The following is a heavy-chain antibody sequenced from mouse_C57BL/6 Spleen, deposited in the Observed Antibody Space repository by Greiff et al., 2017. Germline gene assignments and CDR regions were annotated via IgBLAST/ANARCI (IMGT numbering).Heavy chain of an antibody. Sequence: QVQLQQPGAELVKPGASVKLSCKASGYTFTSYWMQWVNQRPGQGLEWIGEIDPSDRSTNYNQTFKGKATLTVDTSSSTAYLQLSSLTSEDSAVYYCARSYYSNPVYFDYWGQGTTLTVSS. D-gene: IGHD2-5*01. CDR1: GYTFTSYW. V-gene: IGHV1-50*01. CDR3: ARSYYSNPVYFDY. CDR2: IDPSDRST. J-gene: IGHJ2*01.